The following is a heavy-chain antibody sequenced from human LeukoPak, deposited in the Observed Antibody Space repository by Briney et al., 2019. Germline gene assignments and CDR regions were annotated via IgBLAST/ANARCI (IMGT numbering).Heavy chain of an antibody. J-gene: IGHJ4*02. Sequence: ETLSLTCSVSGGSITSYYWSWIRQPPGKGLEWIGYIYYSGSTNYNPSLKSRVTISVDTSKSQFSLNLTSVTAADTAVYYCARTRSQAISAQYFDYWGQGTLVTVSS. D-gene: IGHD2-2*02. CDR3: ARTRSQAISAQYFDY. CDR2: IYYSGST. V-gene: IGHV4-59*08. CDR1: GGSITSYY.